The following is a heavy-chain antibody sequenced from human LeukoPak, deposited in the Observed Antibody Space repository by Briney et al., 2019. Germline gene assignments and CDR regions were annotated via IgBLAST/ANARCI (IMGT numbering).Heavy chain of an antibody. J-gene: IGHJ4*02. CDR1: GFTVSSNY. V-gene: IGHV3-53*01. CDR2: IYSGGST. Sequence: GGSLRLSCAASGFTVSSNYMSWVRQAPGKGLEWVSVIYSGGSTYYADSVKGRFTISRDNSKNTLYLQMNSLRAEDTAVYYCARSGYLWFGPDYWGQGTLVTVSS. D-gene: IGHD3-10*01. CDR3: ARSGYLWFGPDY.